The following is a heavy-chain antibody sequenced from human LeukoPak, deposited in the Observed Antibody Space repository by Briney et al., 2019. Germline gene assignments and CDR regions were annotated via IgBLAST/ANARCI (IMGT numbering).Heavy chain of an antibody. V-gene: IGHV4-34*01. CDR2: IHHSGST. J-gene: IGHJ4*02. D-gene: IGHD6-19*01. Sequence: SETLSLTCTVYGGSFSFSYWSWLRQPPGKGLEWIGEIHHSGSTNYNPSLKSRVTISGDTSKNQFSLNLTSVTAADTAVYYCARLPSSGWYTRAADYWGQGTLVTVSS. CDR3: ARLPSSGWYTRAADY. CDR1: GGSFSFSY.